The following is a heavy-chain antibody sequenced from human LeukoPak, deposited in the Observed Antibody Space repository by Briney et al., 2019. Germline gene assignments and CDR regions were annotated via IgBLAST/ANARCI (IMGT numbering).Heavy chain of an antibody. Sequence: PGGSLRLSCAASEFTFRNYWMSWFRQAPGKGLEWLANIKRDGSEKYYVDSVKGRFTISRDNDKNLLYLQMNSLRVEDTAVYYCAREYATSSSSDYWGQGTLVTVSS. J-gene: IGHJ4*02. D-gene: IGHD6-13*01. CDR3: AREYATSSSSDY. CDR1: EFTFRNYW. V-gene: IGHV3-7*01. CDR2: IKRDGSEK.